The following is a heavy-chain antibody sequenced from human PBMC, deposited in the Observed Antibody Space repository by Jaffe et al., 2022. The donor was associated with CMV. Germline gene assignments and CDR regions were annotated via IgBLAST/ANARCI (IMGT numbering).Heavy chain of an antibody. V-gene: IGHV3-21*01. CDR2: ISGYSTYI. CDR3: ARVLLDYDSREGAFDI. CDR1: GFTFNSYS. D-gene: IGHD3-22*01. Sequence: EVQLVESGGGLVKPGGSLRLSCVASGFTFNSYSMIWVRQAPGEGLEWVSSISGYSTYIYYTESVKGRFTISRDNAKNSLYLQMDSLRADDTAVYYCARVLLDYDSREGAFDIWGQGTMVSVSS. J-gene: IGHJ3*02.